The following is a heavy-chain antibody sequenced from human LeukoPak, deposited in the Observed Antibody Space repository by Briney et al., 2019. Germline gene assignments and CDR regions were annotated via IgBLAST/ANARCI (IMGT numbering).Heavy chain of an antibody. V-gene: IGHV4-31*03. CDR3: ARNYGSGSYREGFDY. CDR1: GGFISSGGYY. J-gene: IGHJ4*02. D-gene: IGHD3-10*01. CDR2: IYYSGST. Sequence: PSETLSLTCTVSGGFISSGGYYWSWIRQHPGKGLEWIGYIYYSGSTYYNPSLKSRVTISVDTSKNQFSLKLSSVTAADTAVYYCARNYGSGSYREGFDYWGQGTLVTVSS.